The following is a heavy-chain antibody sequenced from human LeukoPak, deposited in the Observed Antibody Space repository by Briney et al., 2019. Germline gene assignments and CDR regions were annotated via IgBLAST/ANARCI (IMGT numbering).Heavy chain of an antibody. Sequence: GGSLRLSCAASGFTVSSNYMSWVRQAPGKGLEWVSVIYSGGSTYYSDSVKGRFTISRHNSKNTLYLQMKSLRAEDTAVYYCARTVTMVRGVIAEYNWFDPWGQGTLVTVSS. D-gene: IGHD3-10*01. CDR1: GFTVSSNY. V-gene: IGHV3-53*04. CDR3: ARTVTMVRGVIAEYNWFDP. J-gene: IGHJ5*02. CDR2: IYSGGST.